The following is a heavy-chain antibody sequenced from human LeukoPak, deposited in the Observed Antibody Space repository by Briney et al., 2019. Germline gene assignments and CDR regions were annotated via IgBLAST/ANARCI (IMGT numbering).Heavy chain of an antibody. Sequence: SVKVSCKASGGTFSSYTISWVRQAPGQGLEWMGRIIPILGIANYAQKFQGRVTITADKSTSTAYMELSSLRSVDTAVYYCARKGLDYYYYMDVWGKGTTVTVSS. J-gene: IGHJ6*03. CDR3: ARKGLDYYYYMDV. CDR2: IIPILGIA. CDR1: GGTFSSYT. V-gene: IGHV1-69*02.